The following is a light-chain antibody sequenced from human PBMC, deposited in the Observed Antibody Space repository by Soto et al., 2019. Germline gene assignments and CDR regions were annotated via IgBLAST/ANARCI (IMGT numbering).Light chain of an antibody. V-gene: IGKV2-30*01. J-gene: IGKJ1*01. Sequence: DVLMTQSPVSLPVGLGQPASISCRSSESLLYIDGVTYLNWFQQRPGQSPRRPIYRISNRDSGVPDRFSGSGSGTEFTLTITGLQSEDFAVYYCQHYKDWPWTFGQGTKVDIK. CDR3: QHYKDWPWT. CDR2: RIS. CDR1: ESLLYIDGVTY.